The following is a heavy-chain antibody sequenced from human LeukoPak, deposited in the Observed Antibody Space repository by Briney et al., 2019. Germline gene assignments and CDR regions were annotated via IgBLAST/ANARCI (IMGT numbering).Heavy chain of an antibody. CDR3: VREGGYNHFDY. CDR2: ISSSAGTM. D-gene: IGHD5-24*01. CDR1: GFTFSTYE. Sequence: GGSLRLSCAASGFTFSTYEMKWVRQAPGKGLEWVSYISSSAGTMYYADSVTGRFTVSRDNAKNSLYLQLNSLRAEDTAVYYCVREGGYNHFDYWGQGTLVTVSS. V-gene: IGHV3-48*03. J-gene: IGHJ4*02.